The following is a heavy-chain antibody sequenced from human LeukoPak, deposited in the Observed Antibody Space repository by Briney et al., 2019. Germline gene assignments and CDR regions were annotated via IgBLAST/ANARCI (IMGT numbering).Heavy chain of an antibody. CDR1: GYTFTSYD. CDR2: KNPNSGNT. Sequence: ASVKASWKASGYTFTSYDINWVRQATGQGLEWIGWKNPNSGNTGYSQKFQGRVTTTRNTSISTAYMELSSLRSEDTAVYYCARARGFESLFDYWGQGTLVTVSS. D-gene: IGHD3-16*01. CDR3: ARARGFESLFDY. J-gene: IGHJ4*02. V-gene: IGHV1-8*01.